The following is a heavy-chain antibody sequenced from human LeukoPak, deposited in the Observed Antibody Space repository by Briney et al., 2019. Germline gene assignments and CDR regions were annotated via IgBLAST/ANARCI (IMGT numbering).Heavy chain of an antibody. D-gene: IGHD3-10*01. J-gene: IGHJ4*02. V-gene: IGHV3-30*03. Sequence: PGRSLRLSCAASGFTFSSYGMHWVRQAPGKGLEWVAVISYDGSNKYYADSVKGRFTISRDNAKNSLYLQMNSLRAEDTAVYYCARDYGSGRVHPRAVAYWGQGTLVTVSS. CDR3: ARDYGSGRVHPRAVAY. CDR2: ISYDGSNK. CDR1: GFTFSSYG.